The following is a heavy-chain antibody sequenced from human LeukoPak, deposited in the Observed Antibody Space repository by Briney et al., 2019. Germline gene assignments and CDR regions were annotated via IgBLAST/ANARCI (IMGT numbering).Heavy chain of an antibody. Sequence: PSETLSLTCTASGGSISSSSYYWGWIRQPPGKGLEWIGSIYYSGSTYYNPSLKSRVTISVDTSKNQFSLKLSSVTAADTAVYYCARHTVASGYFDYWGQGTLVTVSS. V-gene: IGHV4-39*01. CDR2: IYYSGST. J-gene: IGHJ4*02. D-gene: IGHD6-19*01. CDR1: GGSISSSSYY. CDR3: ARHTVASGYFDY.